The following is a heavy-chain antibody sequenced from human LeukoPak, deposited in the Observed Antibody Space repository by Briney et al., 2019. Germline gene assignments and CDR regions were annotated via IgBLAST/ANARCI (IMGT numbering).Heavy chain of an antibody. CDR3: ARGQPGVAAAGNLDY. CDR2: IGDSGTNT. J-gene: IGHJ4*02. CDR1: GFTFSNYG. D-gene: IGHD6-13*01. V-gene: IGHV3-21*01. Sequence: GGSLRLTCAASGFTFSNYGMSWVRQAPGKGLEWVSTIGDSGTNTYYADSVKGRFTISRDNAKNSLYLQMNSLRAEDTAVYYCARGQPGVAAAGNLDYWGQGTLVTVSS.